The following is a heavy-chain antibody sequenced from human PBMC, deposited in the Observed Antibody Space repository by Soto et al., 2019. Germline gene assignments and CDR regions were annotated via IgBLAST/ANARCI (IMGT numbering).Heavy chain of an antibody. CDR2: ISGSGGST. Sequence: GGSLRLSCAASGFTFSSYAMSWVRQAPGKGLEWVSAISGSGGSTYYADSVKGRFTISRDNSKNTLYLQMNSLRAEDTAVYYCAKGVGSSGWYGGHYFDYWGQGTLVTVSS. CDR3: AKGVGSSGWYGGHYFDY. CDR1: GFTFSSYA. D-gene: IGHD6-19*01. J-gene: IGHJ4*02. V-gene: IGHV3-23*01.